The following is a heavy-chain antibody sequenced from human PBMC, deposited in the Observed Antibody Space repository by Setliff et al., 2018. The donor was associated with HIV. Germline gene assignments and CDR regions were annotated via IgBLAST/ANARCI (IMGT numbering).Heavy chain of an antibody. CDR1: GGSLSGDY. D-gene: IGHD1-7*01. CDR2: IHTRGSI. Sequence: SETLSLTCTVSGGSLSGDYWSWIRQSPGKGLEWIGYIHTRGSINYIPSLKTRATVSLDTSKNQFFLRLTSVTAADTAIYYCVRHPREEPQRNYKFDSWGQGMLVTVSS. CDR3: VRHPREEPQRNYKFDS. J-gene: IGHJ4*02. V-gene: IGHV4-4*09.